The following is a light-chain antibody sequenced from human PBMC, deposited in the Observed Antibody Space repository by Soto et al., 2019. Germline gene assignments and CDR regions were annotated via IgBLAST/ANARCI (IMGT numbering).Light chain of an antibody. Sequence: EIVLTQSPGTLSLSPGERATLSCMSSESVSDNYLAWYQQRSGQAPRLVMYGASSRASAVPDGFSGSGSGADFTLTISGLEPEDFAVYCCQQYGSSPRTFGGGTKVDIK. J-gene: IGKJ4*01. CDR1: ESVSDNY. V-gene: IGKV3-20*01. CDR3: QQYGSSPRT. CDR2: GAS.